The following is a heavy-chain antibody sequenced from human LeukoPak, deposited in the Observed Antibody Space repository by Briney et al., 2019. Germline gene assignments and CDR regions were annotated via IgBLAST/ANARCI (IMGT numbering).Heavy chain of an antibody. J-gene: IGHJ6*03. D-gene: IGHD3-16*01. CDR3: ARVMITFGGVAYYMDV. Sequence: GGSLRLSCAASGFTFSSYSMNWVRQAPGKGLEWVSSISSSSSYTYYADSVKGRFTISRDNAKNSLYLQMNSLRAEDTAVYYCARVMITFGGVAYYMDVWGKGTTVTVSS. CDR2: ISSSSSYT. V-gene: IGHV3-21*01. CDR1: GFTFSSYS.